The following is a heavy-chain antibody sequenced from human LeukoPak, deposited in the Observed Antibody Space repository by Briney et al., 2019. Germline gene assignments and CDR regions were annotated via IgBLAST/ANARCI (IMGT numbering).Heavy chain of an antibody. J-gene: IGHJ5*02. V-gene: IGHV4-39*01. CDR3: ARLPTGYPNWFDT. Sequence: WVRQSPGKGLEWIVAIHYSGNIYYNPSLMSRVTVFVDTSKNQFSLTLSSLTATDTAVYYCARLPTGYPNWFDTWGQGTLVTVSS. D-gene: IGHD3-9*01. CDR2: IHYSGNI.